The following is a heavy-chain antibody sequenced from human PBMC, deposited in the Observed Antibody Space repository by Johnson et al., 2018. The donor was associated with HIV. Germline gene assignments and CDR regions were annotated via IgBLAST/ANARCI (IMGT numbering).Heavy chain of an antibody. CDR1: GFTFSSYA. CDR3: AKDGPYSSGIDASDI. J-gene: IGHJ3*02. CDR2: ISYDGSNK. D-gene: IGHD6-19*01. V-gene: IGHV3-30-3*01. Sequence: QVQLVESGGGVVQPGRSLRLSCAASGFTFSSYAMHWVRQAPGKGLEWVAVISYDGSNKHFVESVKGRFTISRDNSKNTLYLQMNSLRGEDTAVYYCAKDGPYSSGIDASDIWGQGTVVTVSS.